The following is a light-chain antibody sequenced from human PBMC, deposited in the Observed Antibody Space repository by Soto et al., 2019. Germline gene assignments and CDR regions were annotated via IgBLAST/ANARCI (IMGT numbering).Light chain of an antibody. CDR3: RSYAGSNTYV. J-gene: IGLJ1*01. CDR2: EAV. Sequence: QSVLTQPPSASGSPGQSVTISCTGTKNDIGVYDFVSWYQHHPGKAPRLIIHEAVQRPSGAPDRFSGSKSGNTASLTVSGLQAAEEADYFCRSYAGSNTYVFGSGTKLTVL. CDR1: KNDIGVYDF. V-gene: IGLV2-8*01.